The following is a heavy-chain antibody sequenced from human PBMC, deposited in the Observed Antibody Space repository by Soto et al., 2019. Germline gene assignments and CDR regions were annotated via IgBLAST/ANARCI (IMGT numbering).Heavy chain of an antibody. D-gene: IGHD4-17*01. Sequence: GGSLRLSCAASGFTFSSYWMHWVRQAPGKGLVWVSRINSDGSSTSYADSVKGRFTISRDNAKNTLYLQMNSLRAEDTAVYYCASYDYGDYYYYMDVWGKGTTVTVSS. CDR1: GFTFSSYW. V-gene: IGHV3-74*01. CDR2: INSDGSST. CDR3: ASYDYGDYYYYMDV. J-gene: IGHJ6*03.